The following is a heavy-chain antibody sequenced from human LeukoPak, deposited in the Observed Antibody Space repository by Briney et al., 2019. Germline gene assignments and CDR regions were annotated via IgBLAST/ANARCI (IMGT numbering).Heavy chain of an antibody. CDR3: AKDFEYSSSSPDY. CDR1: GFPFSSYG. CDR2: IRYDGSNK. V-gene: IGHV3-30*02. J-gene: IGHJ4*02. D-gene: IGHD6-6*01. Sequence: PGGSLRLSCAASGFPFSSYGMHWVRQAPGKGLEWVAFIRYDGSNKYYADSVKGRFTISRDNSKNTLYLQMNSLRAEDTAVYYCAKDFEYSSSSPDYWGQGTLVTVSS.